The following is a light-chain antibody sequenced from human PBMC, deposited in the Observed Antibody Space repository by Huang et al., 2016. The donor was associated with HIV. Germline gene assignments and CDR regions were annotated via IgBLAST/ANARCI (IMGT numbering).Light chain of an antibody. Sequence: EIVLTQSPATLSLSPGERATLSCRASQSVSRYLAWYQQKPGQAPRLRIYDASNRATGIPVRFSGSGSGTDFTLTISSLEPEDFAVYYCQQRSNWPRTFGQGTKVEIK. CDR1: QSVSRY. CDR3: QQRSNWPRT. CDR2: DAS. V-gene: IGKV3-11*01. J-gene: IGKJ1*01.